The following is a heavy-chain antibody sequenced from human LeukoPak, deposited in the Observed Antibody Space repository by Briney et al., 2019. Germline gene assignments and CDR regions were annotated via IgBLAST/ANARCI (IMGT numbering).Heavy chain of an antibody. Sequence: SETLSLTCTVSGYSISSGYNWGWIRQPPGKGREWIGTIYLSGTTYYNPSLKSRVTISVDTSRNQFSLKLSSVTAADTAVYYCARDRYHYDSTSYYRRFDYWGQGSLVTVSS. CDR3: ARDRYHYDSTSYYRRFDY. CDR2: IYLSGTT. CDR1: GYSISSGYN. D-gene: IGHD3-22*01. J-gene: IGHJ4*02. V-gene: IGHV4-38-2*02.